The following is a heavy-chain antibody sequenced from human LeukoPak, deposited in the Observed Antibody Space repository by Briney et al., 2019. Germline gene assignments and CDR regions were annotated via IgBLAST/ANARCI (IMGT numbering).Heavy chain of an antibody. V-gene: IGHV4-31*11. CDR1: GGSISSGGYY. D-gene: IGHD4-17*01. J-gene: IGHJ4*02. CDR2: IFYSGST. Sequence: SETLSLTCAVSGGSISSGGYYWSWIRQLPGKGLEWIGHIFYSGSTYNNPSLKSRVTISVDTSNNQFSLKLSSVTAADTAVYYCARGDYGDGPNYWGQGTLVTVSS. CDR3: ARGDYGDGPNY.